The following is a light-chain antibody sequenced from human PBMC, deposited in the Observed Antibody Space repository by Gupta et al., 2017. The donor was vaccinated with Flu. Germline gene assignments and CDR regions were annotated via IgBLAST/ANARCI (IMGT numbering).Light chain of an antibody. CDR3: LVWDSRSDQWV. CDR2: DDK. Sequence: SYELTQPPSGSVAPGPTATIQFGGNNLASKRVHWHQHKPGQPPVLFVYDDKDRPSGIPERFSGSNFGDTATLTIYRVEAGDEADYYCLVWDSRSDQWVFGGGTKLTVL. V-gene: IGLV3-21*02. J-gene: IGLJ3*02. CDR1: NLASKR.